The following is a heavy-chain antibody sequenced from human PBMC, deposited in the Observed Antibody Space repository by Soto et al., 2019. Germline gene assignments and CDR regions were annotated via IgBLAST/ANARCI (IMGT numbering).Heavy chain of an antibody. J-gene: IGHJ4*02. D-gene: IGHD3-3*01. CDR2: IFSNDEK. Sequence: QVTLKESGPVLVKPTETLTLTCTVSGFSLSNARMGVSWIRQPPGKALEWLAHIFSNDEKSYSTSLKSRLTISQDTSKSPGGLTMTNMEPVGTANYYCARIRISTIFGVVTTDYWGQGTLVTVSS. V-gene: IGHV2-26*01. CDR3: ARIRISTIFGVVTTDY. CDR1: GFSLSNARMG.